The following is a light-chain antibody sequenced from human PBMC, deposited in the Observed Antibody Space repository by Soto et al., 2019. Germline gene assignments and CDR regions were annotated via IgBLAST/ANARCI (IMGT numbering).Light chain of an antibody. J-gene: IGLJ2*01. CDR3: AAWDDSLSGVV. CDR2: RNN. CDR1: NSNIGRDN. Sequence: QSVLTQPPSASGAPGQRVTISWSGSNSNIGRDNVYWYQHLPGTTPKLLIYRNNQRPSGVPDRFSGFKSGTSASLAISGLRSEDESDYYCAAWDDSLSGVVFGGGTKLTVL. V-gene: IGLV1-47*01.